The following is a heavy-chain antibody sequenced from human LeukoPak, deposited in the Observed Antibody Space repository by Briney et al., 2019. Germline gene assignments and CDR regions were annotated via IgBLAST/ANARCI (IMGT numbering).Heavy chain of an antibody. Sequence: GGSLRLSCAASGFTCSSYWMHWVRQAPGKGRVGVSRINSDGSSKSYADSVKGRFTIPRDNAKNTLYPQMNSLRAEDTAVYYCASEAYCGGDCYSHYWGQGTLVTVSS. J-gene: IGHJ4*02. D-gene: IGHD2-21*02. V-gene: IGHV3-74*01. CDR2: INSDGSSK. CDR3: ASEAYCGGDCYSHY. CDR1: GFTCSSYW.